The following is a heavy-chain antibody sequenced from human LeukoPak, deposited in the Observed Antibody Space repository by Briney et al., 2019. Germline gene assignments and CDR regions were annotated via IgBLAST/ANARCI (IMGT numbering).Heavy chain of an antibody. CDR3: ARGSNSVAY. CDR2: ISHSGDT. CDR1: GGSFSDSY. J-gene: IGHJ4*02. V-gene: IGHV4-34*01. Sequence: KPSETLSLTCAVYGGSFSDSYWSWIRQPPGEGLEWAGEISHSGDTNYNPSLKSRVTISVDTSKNQFSLNLSSVTAADTAVYYCARGSNSVAYWGQGTLVTVSS. D-gene: IGHD4-23*01.